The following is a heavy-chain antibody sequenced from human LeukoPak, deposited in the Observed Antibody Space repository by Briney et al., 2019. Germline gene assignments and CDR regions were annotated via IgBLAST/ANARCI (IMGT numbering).Heavy chain of an antibody. CDR3: ARFPTYSGYESNWFDP. Sequence: LRASVKVSCKASGYTFTSYGISWVRQAPRQGLEWMGWISAYNGNTNYAQKLQGRVTMTTDTSTSTAYMELRSLRSDDTAVYYCARFPTYSGYESNWFDPWGQGTLVTVSS. CDR2: ISAYNGNT. D-gene: IGHD5-12*01. CDR1: GYTFTSYG. V-gene: IGHV1-18*04. J-gene: IGHJ5*02.